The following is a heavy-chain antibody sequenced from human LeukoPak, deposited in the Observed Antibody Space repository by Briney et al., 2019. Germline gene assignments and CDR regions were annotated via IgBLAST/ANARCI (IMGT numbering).Heavy chain of an antibody. CDR3: ANPQSRGYDYLDY. V-gene: IGHV3-30*18. CDR2: ISIDGGEK. D-gene: IGHD5-12*01. J-gene: IGHJ4*02. CDR1: RFTFSNYG. Sequence: GRSLRLSCAGSRFTFSNYGMHWVRQARGKGLEWVAVISIDGGEKHYGDSVRGRFTISRDNPKNMLYLQMNSLRVEDTAVYYCANPQSRGYDYLDYWGQGTLVSVSS.